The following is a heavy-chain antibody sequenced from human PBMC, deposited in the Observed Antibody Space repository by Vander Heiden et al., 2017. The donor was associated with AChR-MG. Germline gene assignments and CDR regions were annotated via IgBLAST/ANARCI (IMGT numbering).Heavy chain of an antibody. CDR2: INPIFGTA. CDR3: ARGTTVTTSWGY. D-gene: IGHD4-17*01. J-gene: IGHJ4*02. CDR1: GGTFSNYA. V-gene: IGHV1-69*06. Sequence: QVQLVQSGAEVKKPGSSVKVSCKASGGTFSNYAINWVRQAPGQGLEWMGGINPIFGTANYAQKFQDRVTITADKSTRTAYMELSSMRSEDTAVYYCARGTTVTTSWGYWGQGPLVTVSS.